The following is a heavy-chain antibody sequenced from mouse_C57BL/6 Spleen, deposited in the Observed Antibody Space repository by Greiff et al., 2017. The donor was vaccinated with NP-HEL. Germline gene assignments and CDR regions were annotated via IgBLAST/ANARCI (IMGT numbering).Heavy chain of an antibody. V-gene: IGHV5-17*01. CDR2: ISSGSSTI. CDR3: ARPAVVATDYAMDY. CDR1: GFTFSDYG. D-gene: IGHD1-1*01. Sequence: EVQVVESGGGLVKPGGSLKLSCAASGFTFSDYGMHWVRQAPEKGLEWVAYISSGSSTIYYADTVKGRFTISRDNAKNTLFLQMTSLRSEDTAMDYWARPAVVATDYAMDYWGQGTSVTVSS. J-gene: IGHJ4*01.